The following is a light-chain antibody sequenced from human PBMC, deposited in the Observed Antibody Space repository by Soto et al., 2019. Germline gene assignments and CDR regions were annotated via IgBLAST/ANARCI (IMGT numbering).Light chain of an antibody. CDR2: DVS. CDR1: SSDVGGCNY. CDR3: RSYTSSSSLVV. J-gene: IGLJ2*01. V-gene: IGLV2-14*01. Sequence: QSALTQPASVSGSPGQSITISCTGTSSDVGGCNYVSWYQQHPGKAPKLMIYDVSNRPSGVSNRFSGSKSGNSASLAITGLQAEDEADYFCRSYTSSSSLVVFGGGTKLTVL.